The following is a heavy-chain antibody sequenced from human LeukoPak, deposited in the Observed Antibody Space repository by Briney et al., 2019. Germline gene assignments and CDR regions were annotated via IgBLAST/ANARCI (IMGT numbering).Heavy chain of an antibody. D-gene: IGHD3-22*01. J-gene: IGHJ4*02. Sequence: GGSLRLSCAASGFTVSSNYMSWVRRAPGKGLKWASVIYSGGSTYYADSVKGRFTISRDNSKNTLYLQMNSLRAEDTAVYYCARVAPSSGYYLFDYWGQGTLVTVSS. CDR1: GFTVSSNY. CDR2: IYSGGST. CDR3: ARVAPSSGYYLFDY. V-gene: IGHV3-53*01.